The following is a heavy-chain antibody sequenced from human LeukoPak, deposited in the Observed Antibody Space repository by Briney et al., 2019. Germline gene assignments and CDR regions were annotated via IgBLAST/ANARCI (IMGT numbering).Heavy chain of an antibody. CDR2: INYDGSKE. J-gene: IGHJ4*02. V-gene: IGHV3-30*02. D-gene: IGHD3-10*01. Sequence: GGSLRLSCAASGFTFSRFGMHWVRQAPGKGLEWVTFINYDGSKEYYADSVKGRFTISRDSSKNTLYLQMNSLRAEDTAVYYCAKCPRNYYGSGDYPPIDYWGQGTLVTVSS. CDR3: AKCPRNYYGSGDYPPIDY. CDR1: GFTFSRFG.